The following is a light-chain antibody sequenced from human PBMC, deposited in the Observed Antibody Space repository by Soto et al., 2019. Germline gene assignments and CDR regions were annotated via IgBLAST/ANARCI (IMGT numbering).Light chain of an antibody. CDR3: QSYDSSLRTV. V-gene: IGLV1-40*01. J-gene: IGLJ3*02. CDR2: GNS. CDR1: SSDIGAGYD. Sequence: VLTQPPSVSGAPGQRVTISCTGSSSDIGAGYDVHWYQQLPGTAPKLLIYGNSNRPSGVPDRFSGSKSGTSASLAITGLQAEDEADYYCQSYDSSLRTVFGGGTKVTVL.